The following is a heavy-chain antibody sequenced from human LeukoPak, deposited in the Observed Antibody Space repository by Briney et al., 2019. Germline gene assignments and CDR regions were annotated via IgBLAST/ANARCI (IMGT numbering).Heavy chain of an antibody. V-gene: IGHV4-59*08. J-gene: IGHJ3*02. CDR3: ARLVDTAMVSFAFDI. Sequence: SETLPLTCTVSGGSISSYYWSWIRQPPGKGLEWIGYIYYSGSTNYNPSLKSRVTISVDTSKNQFSLKLSSVTAADTAVYYCARLVDTAMVSFAFDIWGQGTMVTVSS. CDR1: GGSISSYY. D-gene: IGHD5-18*01. CDR2: IYYSGST.